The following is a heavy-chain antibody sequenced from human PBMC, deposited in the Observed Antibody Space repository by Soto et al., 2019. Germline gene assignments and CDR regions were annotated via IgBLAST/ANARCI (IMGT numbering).Heavy chain of an antibody. Sequence: QVQLVQSGAEVKKPGSSVKVSCKASGGTFSSYAISWVRQAPGQGLEWMGGIIPIFGTANYAQKFQGRVTITADKSTSAAYMELTSLRSEDTAVYYCARDGLARHYYYGMDVWGQGTTVTVSS. CDR1: GGTFSSYA. CDR3: ARDGLARHYYYGMDV. D-gene: IGHD5-12*01. CDR2: IIPIFGTA. J-gene: IGHJ6*02. V-gene: IGHV1-69*06.